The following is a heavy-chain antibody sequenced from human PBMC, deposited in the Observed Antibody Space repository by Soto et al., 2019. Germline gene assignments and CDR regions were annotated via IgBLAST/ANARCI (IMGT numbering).Heavy chain of an antibody. V-gene: IGHV1-69*04. CDR3: ATAGDILTGYSNEFDY. J-gene: IGHJ4*02. CDR2: IIPILGIA. CDR1: GYTFTSYA. Sequence: VASVKVSCKASGYTFTSYAMHWVRQAPGQRLEWMGRIIPILGIANYAQKFQGRVTITADKSTSTAYMELSSLRSEDTAVYYCATAGDILTGYSNEFDYWGQGTLVTVSS. D-gene: IGHD3-9*01.